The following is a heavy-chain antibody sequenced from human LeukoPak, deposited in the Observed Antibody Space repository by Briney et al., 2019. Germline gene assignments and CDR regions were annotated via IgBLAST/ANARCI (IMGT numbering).Heavy chain of an antibody. J-gene: IGHJ4*02. V-gene: IGHV3-48*01. D-gene: IGHD3-3*01. CDR3: ARDSDFWSGYYTPYYFDS. CDR1: GFTFSSYT. Sequence: QPGGSLRLSCAASGFTFSSYTMNWVRQAPGKGLEWVSYISISCSTIYYAASVKGRFTISRDNAKNSLYLQMNSLRAEDTAVYYCARDSDFWSGYYTPYYFDSWGQGTLVTASS. CDR2: ISISCSTI.